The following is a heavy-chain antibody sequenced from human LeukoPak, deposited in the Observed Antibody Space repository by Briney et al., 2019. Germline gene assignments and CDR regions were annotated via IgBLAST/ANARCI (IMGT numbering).Heavy chain of an antibody. CDR1: GFTISFYW. Sequence: GGSLRLSCAASGFTISFYWMSWVRQAPGKGLEWVANINQVASEKNYVDSVKGRFTISRDNAKNTLYVQMNSLRAEDTAVYYCARADDYRNYYYGMDVWGQGTTVTVSS. D-gene: IGHD4-11*01. V-gene: IGHV3-7*02. CDR3: ARADDYRNYYYGMDV. CDR2: INQVASEK. J-gene: IGHJ6*02.